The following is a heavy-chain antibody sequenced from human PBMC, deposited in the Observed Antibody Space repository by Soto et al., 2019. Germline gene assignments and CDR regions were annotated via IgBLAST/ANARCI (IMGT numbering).Heavy chain of an antibody. D-gene: IGHD2-15*01. CDR1: GYTFTSYY. Sequence: GASVKVSCKASGYTFTSYYMHWVRQAPGQGLEWMGIINPSGGSTSYAQKFQGRVTMTRDTSTSTVYMELSSLRSEDTAVYYCARGAEDPGVVAAIDYWGQGTLVTVSS. CDR3: ARGAEDPGVVAAIDY. CDR2: INPSGGST. J-gene: IGHJ4*02. V-gene: IGHV1-46*01.